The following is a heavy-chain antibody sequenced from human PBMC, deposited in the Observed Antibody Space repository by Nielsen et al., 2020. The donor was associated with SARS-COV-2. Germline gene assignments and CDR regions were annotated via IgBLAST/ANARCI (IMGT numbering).Heavy chain of an antibody. D-gene: IGHD3-22*01. CDR1: GFTFSNYW. V-gene: IGHV3-7*05. Sequence: GESLKISCAASGFTFSNYWMSWVRQAPGKGLEWVANIKQDGSEKYYVDSVKGRFTISRDNAKNSLYLQMNSLRAEDTALYYCAKDTSLYDSSGYALDYWGQGTLVTVSS. J-gene: IGHJ4*02. CDR3: AKDTSLYDSSGYALDY. CDR2: IKQDGSEK.